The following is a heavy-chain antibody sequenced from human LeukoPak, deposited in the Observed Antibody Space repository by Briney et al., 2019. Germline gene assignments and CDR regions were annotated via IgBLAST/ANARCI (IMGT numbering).Heavy chain of an antibody. D-gene: IGHD2-15*01. J-gene: IGHJ4*02. CDR3: AREVGVDIVVVVTSPAFDY. V-gene: IGHV3-30*04. Sequence: GRSLRLSCAASGFTFSSYAMHWVRQAPGKGLEWVAVISYGGSNKYYADSVKGRFTISRDNSKNTLYLQMNSLRAEDTAVYYCAREVGVDIVVVVTSPAFDYWGQGTLVTVSS. CDR1: GFTFSSYA. CDR2: ISYGGSNK.